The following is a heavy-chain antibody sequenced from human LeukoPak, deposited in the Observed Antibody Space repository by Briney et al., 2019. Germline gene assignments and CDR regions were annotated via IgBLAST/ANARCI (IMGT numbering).Heavy chain of an antibody. V-gene: IGHV3-53*01. CDR2: IYSGGST. CDR1: GFTVSSNY. J-gene: IGHJ3*02. Sequence: QTGGSLRLSCAASGFTVSSNYMSWVRQAPGKGLEWVSVIYSGGSTYYADSVKGRFTISRDNFKNTLYLQMNSLRAEDTAVYYCARAKTYGTSDGFDIWGQGTLVTVSS. CDR3: ARAKTYGTSDGFDI. D-gene: IGHD1-26*01.